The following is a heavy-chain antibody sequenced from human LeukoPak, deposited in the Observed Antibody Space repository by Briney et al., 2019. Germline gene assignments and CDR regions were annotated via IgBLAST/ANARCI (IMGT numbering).Heavy chain of an antibody. CDR1: GGSFSGYY. J-gene: IGHJ4*02. V-gene: IGHV4-34*01. CDR2: INHSGST. CDR3: ARMYRYYDSSGSPTYYFDY. Sequence: SETLSLTCAVYGGSFSGYYWSWIRQPPGKGLEWIGEINHSGSTNYNPSLKSRVTISVDTSKNQFSLKLSSVTAADTAVYYCARMYRYYDSSGSPTYYFDYWGQGTLVTVSS. D-gene: IGHD3-22*01.